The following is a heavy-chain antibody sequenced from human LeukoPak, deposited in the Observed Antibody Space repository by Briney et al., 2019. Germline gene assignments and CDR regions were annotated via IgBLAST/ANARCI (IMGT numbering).Heavy chain of an antibody. CDR3: AKDRNRITMVRGAPFDY. CDR1: GFTVSSNY. Sequence: GGSLRLSCAASGFTVSSNYMSWVRQAPGKGLDWVSGISGSGGNTHYADSVKGRFTISRDNSKNTLYLQMNSLRAEDTAVYYCAKDRNRITMVRGAPFDYWGQGTLVTVSS. D-gene: IGHD3-10*01. CDR2: ISGSGGNT. V-gene: IGHV3-23*01. J-gene: IGHJ4*02.